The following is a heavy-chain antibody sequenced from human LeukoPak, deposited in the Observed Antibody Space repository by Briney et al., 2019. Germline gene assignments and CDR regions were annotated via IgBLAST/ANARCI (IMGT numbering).Heavy chain of an antibody. J-gene: IGHJ4*02. Sequence: ASVKVSCKTSGYTFTGYHLHWVRQAPGQGLEWMGWISPNSGGTTYAQNFQGRVTMTRDTSISTAYLQWSSLKASDTAMYYCVWSGPNFYFDYWGQGTLVTVSS. V-gene: IGHV1-2*02. D-gene: IGHD3-3*01. CDR3: VWSGPNFYFDY. CDR2: ISPNSGGT. CDR1: GYTFTGYH.